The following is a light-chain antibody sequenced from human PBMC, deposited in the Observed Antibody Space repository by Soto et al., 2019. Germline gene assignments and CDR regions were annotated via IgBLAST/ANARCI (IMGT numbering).Light chain of an antibody. CDR3: QRRSNWPPST. CDR1: ERVSSY. J-gene: IGKJ1*01. V-gene: IGKV3-11*01. CDR2: RAS. Sequence: EIVLTPSPAPLSLSPGNRSPVSCRASERVSSYLAWYQQKPGQAPRLLIYRASNRATGIPDRFSGSGSGTDFTLTISSLEPEDFAVYYCQRRSNWPPSTFGQGTKVDI.